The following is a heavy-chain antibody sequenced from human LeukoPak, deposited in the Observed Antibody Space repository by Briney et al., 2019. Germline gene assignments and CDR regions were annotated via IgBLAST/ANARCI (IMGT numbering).Heavy chain of an antibody. Sequence: SETLSLTCTVSGGSLSSYYWSWIRQPPGKGLEWIGYIYYSGSTNYNPSLKSRVTISVDTSKNQFSLKLSSVTAADTAVYYCARHQSGSGWYYYYYYGMDVWGQGTTVTVSS. D-gene: IGHD6-19*01. J-gene: IGHJ6*02. CDR2: IYYSGST. CDR1: GGSLSSYY. V-gene: IGHV4-59*08. CDR3: ARHQSGSGWYYYYYYGMDV.